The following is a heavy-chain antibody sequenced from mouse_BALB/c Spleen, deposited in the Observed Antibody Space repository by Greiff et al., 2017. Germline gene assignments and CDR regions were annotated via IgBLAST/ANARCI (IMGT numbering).Heavy chain of an antibody. Sequence: VQLQESGAELAKPGASVKMSCKASGYTFTSYWMHWVKQRPGQGLEWIGYINPSTGYTEYNQKFKDKATLTADKSSSTAYMQLSSLTSEDSAVYYCARFDYYGSRGGAMDYWGQGTSVTVSS. J-gene: IGHJ4*01. CDR1: GYTFTSYW. CDR2: INPSTGYT. V-gene: IGHV1-7*01. D-gene: IGHD1-1*01. CDR3: ARFDYYGSRGGAMDY.